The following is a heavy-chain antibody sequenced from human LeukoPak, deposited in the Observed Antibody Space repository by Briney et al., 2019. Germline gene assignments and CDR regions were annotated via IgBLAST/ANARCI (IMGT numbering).Heavy chain of an antibody. CDR1: GFTFSSHS. D-gene: IGHD2-2*01. CDR3: AREGQLNCSSTSCYDGYWFDP. Sequence: PGGSLRLSCAASGFTFSSHSMNWVRQAPGKGLEWVSSISSSSSYIYYADSVKGRFTISRDNAKNSLYLQMNSLRAEDTAVYYCAREGQLNCSSTSCYDGYWFDPWGQGTLVTVSS. CDR2: ISSSSSYI. J-gene: IGHJ5*02. V-gene: IGHV3-21*01.